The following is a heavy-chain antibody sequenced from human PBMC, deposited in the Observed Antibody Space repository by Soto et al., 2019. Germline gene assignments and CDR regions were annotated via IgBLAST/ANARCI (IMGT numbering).Heavy chain of an antibody. CDR2: IGTTGDT. CDR3: ARVGGYCGGDCYWSFDI. D-gene: IGHD2-21*02. J-gene: IGHJ2*01. CDR1: GFTFSSYD. Sequence: GGSLRLSCAASGFTFSSYDMHWVRQATGKGLEWVSAIGTTGDTYYPASVKGRFTISRENTKNSLYLQMNSLRAGDTEVYYCARVGGYCGGDCYWSFDIWGRGTLVTVSS. V-gene: IGHV3-13*01.